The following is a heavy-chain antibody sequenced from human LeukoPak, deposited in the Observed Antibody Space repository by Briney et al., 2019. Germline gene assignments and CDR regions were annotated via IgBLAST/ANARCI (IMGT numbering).Heavy chain of an antibody. J-gene: IGHJ3*02. D-gene: IGHD1-26*01. V-gene: IGHV4-39*07. CDR3: AKLGGGTYSLGLDAFDI. CDR1: GGPISTITYY. CDR2: MYYRGNT. Sequence: SETLSLTCTVSGGPISTITYYWGWIRQPPGKGLEWVGHMYYRGNTFYNPSLKSRVTISVDTSKNQFSLKLRSVTAADTAVFYCAKLGGGTYSLGLDAFDIWGQGTMVTVSS.